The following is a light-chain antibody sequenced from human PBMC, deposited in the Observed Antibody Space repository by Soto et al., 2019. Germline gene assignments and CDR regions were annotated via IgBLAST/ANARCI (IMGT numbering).Light chain of an antibody. Sequence: EIVLTQSPGTLSLSPGEGVTLSCRASQSVSSNFLAWYQQKPGQAPRLLIYRASARATGVPDRFSGSGSGTEFTLTISSLQSEDFAVYYCQQYNNWPPITFGQGTRLEIK. CDR2: RAS. V-gene: IGKV3-15*01. CDR1: QSVSSN. J-gene: IGKJ5*01. CDR3: QQYNNWPPIT.